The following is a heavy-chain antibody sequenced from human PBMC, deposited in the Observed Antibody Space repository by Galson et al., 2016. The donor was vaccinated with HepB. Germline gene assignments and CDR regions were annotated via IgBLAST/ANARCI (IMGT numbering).Heavy chain of an antibody. CDR2: INPNDGGT. CDR1: GYTFTTYY. CDR3: ARTICPTPLISGPCYYYYMDV. J-gene: IGHJ6*03. V-gene: IGHV1-46*01. Sequence: SVKVSCKASGYTFTTYYIHWVRQAPGQGLEWMGIINPNDGGTNYAQKFQGRVTMTRDTSTSTIYLDLSSLRSEDTAFYYCARTICPTPLISGPCYYYYMDVWGKGTTVTVSS. D-gene: IGHD2-15*01.